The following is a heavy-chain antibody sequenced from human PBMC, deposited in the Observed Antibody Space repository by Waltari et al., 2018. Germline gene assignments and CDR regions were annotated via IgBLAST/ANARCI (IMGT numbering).Heavy chain of an antibody. Sequence: QVQLQQWGAGLLKPSETLSLTCAVYGGSFSGYFWSWIRQPPGKGLAWIGEINHSGSTNYNPSLKSRVTISVDTSKNQFSLKLSSVTAADTAVYYCARRGGYCSGGSCYADYYYYMDVWGKGTTVTVSS. J-gene: IGHJ6*03. CDR3: ARRGGYCSGGSCYADYYYYMDV. D-gene: IGHD2-15*01. CDR2: INHSGST. CDR1: GGSFSGYF. V-gene: IGHV4-34*01.